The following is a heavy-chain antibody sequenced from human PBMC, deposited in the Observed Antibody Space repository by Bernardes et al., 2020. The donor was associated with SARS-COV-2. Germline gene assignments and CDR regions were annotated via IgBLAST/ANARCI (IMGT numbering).Heavy chain of an antibody. J-gene: IGHJ4*02. CDR1: GASISRANSY. CDR2: IYFSGSA. Sequence: ETLSLTCTVSGASISRANSYWAWVRQTPGKGLEWIGGIYFSGSAYSNPSLKTRVTISLDTSKNLFSLNLSSVTAADTALYSCASAPYGDHPYFDFWGQGIQVTVAS. D-gene: IGHD4-17*01. V-gene: IGHV4-39*01. CDR3: ASAPYGDHPYFDF.